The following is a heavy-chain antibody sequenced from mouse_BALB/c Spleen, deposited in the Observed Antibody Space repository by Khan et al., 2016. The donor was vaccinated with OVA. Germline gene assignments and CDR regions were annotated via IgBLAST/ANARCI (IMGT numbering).Heavy chain of an antibody. CDR2: INSGSSTI. CDR3: ARGNWAY. J-gene: IGHJ2*01. D-gene: IGHD4-1*01. Sequence: EVELVESGGGLVQLGGSRKLSCAASGFTFSSFGMHWVRQAPEKGLEWVAYINSGSSTIYYADPVKGRFTISRDNPKNTLFLQMTSLRSEDTAMYYCARGNWAYWGQGTTLTVSS. CDR1: GFTFSSFG. V-gene: IGHV5-17*02.